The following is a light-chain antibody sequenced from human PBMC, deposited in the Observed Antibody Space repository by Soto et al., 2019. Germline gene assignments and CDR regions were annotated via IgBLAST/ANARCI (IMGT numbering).Light chain of an antibody. J-gene: IGKJ1*01. CDR1: QGVSSSY. CDR2: GAS. V-gene: IGKV3-20*01. Sequence: IVLMQSPAPLSLSPGERATLSCRASQGVSSSYFAWYQQSTGQAPRLLSYGASTRATRIPDRLICCGSGTDFTPPSSRLEPGGFTVCYCQQYGGSPQTLGQGAKGDIK. CDR3: QQYGGSPQT.